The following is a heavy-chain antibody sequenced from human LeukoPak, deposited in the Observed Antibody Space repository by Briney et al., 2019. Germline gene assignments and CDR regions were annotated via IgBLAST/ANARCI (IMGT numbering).Heavy chain of an antibody. Sequence: QSGGSLRLSCAASGFTVSSNYMSWVRQAPGKGLGWVSVIHSGGTTYYADSVKGRFTISRDNSKNTLYLQMNRLRAEDTAVYYCARDSGYHYYMDVWGKGTTVTVSS. CDR1: GFTVSSNY. V-gene: IGHV3-53*01. CDR2: IHSGGTT. D-gene: IGHD3-10*01. J-gene: IGHJ6*03. CDR3: ARDSGYHYYMDV.